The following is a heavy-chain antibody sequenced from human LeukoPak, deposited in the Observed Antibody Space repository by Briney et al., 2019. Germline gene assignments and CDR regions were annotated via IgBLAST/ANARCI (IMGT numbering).Heavy chain of an antibody. V-gene: IGHV4-34*01. J-gene: IGHJ4*02. Sequence: SSETLSLTCAVYGGSFSGYYWSWIRQPPGKGLEWIGEINHSGSTNYNPSLKSRVTISVDTSKNQFSLKLSSVTAADTAVYYCARLTSNWYFDYWGQGTLVTVSS. D-gene: IGHD1-1*01. CDR1: GGSFSGYY. CDR3: ARLTSNWYFDY. CDR2: INHSGST.